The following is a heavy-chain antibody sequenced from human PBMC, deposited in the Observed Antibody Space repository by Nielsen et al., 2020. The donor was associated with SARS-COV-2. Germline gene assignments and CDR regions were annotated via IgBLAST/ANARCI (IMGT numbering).Heavy chain of an antibody. J-gene: IGHJ3*02. V-gene: IGHV1-46*02. D-gene: IGHD3-10*01. CDR3: ARTYYYGSGSHDAFDI. CDR2: INPSGGST. CDR1: GGSFDSYA. Sequence: ASVKVSCKASGGSFDSYAISWVRQAPGQGLEWMGIINPSGGSTSYAQKFQGRVTMTRDTSTSTVYMELSSLRSEDTAVYYCARTYYYGSGSHDAFDIWGQGTMVTVSS.